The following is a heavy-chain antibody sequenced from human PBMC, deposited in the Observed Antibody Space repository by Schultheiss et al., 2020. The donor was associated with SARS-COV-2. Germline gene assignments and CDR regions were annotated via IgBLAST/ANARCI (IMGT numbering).Heavy chain of an antibody. CDR2: IKQDGSEK. V-gene: IGHV3-7*01. CDR1: GFTFSSYA. J-gene: IGHJ4*02. D-gene: IGHD6-6*01. CDR3: ARDGVALIAARADY. Sequence: GGSLRLSCAASGFTFSSYAMSWVRQAPGKGLEWVANIKQDGSEKYYVDSVKGRFTISRDNAKNSLYLQMNSLRAEDTAVYYCARDGVALIAARADYWGQGTLVTVSS.